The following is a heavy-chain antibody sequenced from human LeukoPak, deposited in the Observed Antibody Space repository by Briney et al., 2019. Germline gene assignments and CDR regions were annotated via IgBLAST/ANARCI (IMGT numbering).Heavy chain of an antibody. D-gene: IGHD5-18*01. CDR3: ASTPQAMGSRGYFDY. V-gene: IGHV4-38-2*02. Sequence: SETLSLTCTVSGYSISSGYYWGWIRQPPGKGLEWIGSIYHSGSTYYNPSLKSRVTISVDTSKNQFSLKLSSVTAADTAVYYCASTPQAMGSRGYFDYWGQGTLVTVSS. CDR2: IYHSGST. J-gene: IGHJ4*02. CDR1: GYSISSGYY.